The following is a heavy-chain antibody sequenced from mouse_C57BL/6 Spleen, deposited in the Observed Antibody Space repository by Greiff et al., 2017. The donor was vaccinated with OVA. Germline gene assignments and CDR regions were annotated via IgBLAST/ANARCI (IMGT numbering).Heavy chain of an antibody. J-gene: IGHJ4*01. CDR1: GFTFTDYY. V-gene: IGHV7-3*01. CDR2: IRNKANGYTT. D-gene: IGHD1-1*01. CDR3: ARPIYYYGSSPLAMDY. Sequence: EVQLQQSGGGLVQPGGSLSLSCAASGFTFTDYYMSWVRQPPGKALEWLGFIRNKANGYTTEYSASVKGRFTISRDNSQSILYLQMNALRAEDSATYYCARPIYYYGSSPLAMDYWGQGTSVTVSS.